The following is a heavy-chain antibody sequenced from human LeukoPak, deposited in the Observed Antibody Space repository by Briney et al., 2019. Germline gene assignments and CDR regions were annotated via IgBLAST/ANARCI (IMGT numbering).Heavy chain of an antibody. Sequence: PGGSLRLSCAASGFTFSSYEMNWVRQAPGKGLEWVSYISSSGSTIYYADSVKGRFTFSRDNAKNSLYLQMNSLRAEDTAVYYCASALRIYYYFDYWGQGTLVTVSS. V-gene: IGHV3-48*03. CDR3: ASALRIYYYFDY. CDR2: ISSSGSTI. J-gene: IGHJ4*02. D-gene: IGHD1-26*01. CDR1: GFTFSSYE.